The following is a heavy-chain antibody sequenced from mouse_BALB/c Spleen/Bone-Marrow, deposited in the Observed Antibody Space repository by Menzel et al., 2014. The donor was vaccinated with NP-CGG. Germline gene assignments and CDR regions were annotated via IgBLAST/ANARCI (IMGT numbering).Heavy chain of an antibody. Sequence: VQLQQSGAELVRPGTSVKVSCKASEYAFTNYLIEWVKQRPGQGLEWIGVINPGSGGTNYNEKFKGKATLTADKSSSTAYMQLSSLTSDDSAVYFCARQLGPPYAMDYWGQGTSVTVPS. CDR3: ARQLGPPYAMDY. CDR1: EYAFTNYL. CDR2: INPGSGGT. J-gene: IGHJ4*01. D-gene: IGHD3-1*01. V-gene: IGHV1-54*01.